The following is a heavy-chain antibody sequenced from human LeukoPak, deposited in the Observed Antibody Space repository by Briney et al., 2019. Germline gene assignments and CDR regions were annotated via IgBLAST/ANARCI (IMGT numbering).Heavy chain of an antibody. V-gene: IGHV1-2*02. Sequence: NSGGTNYAQKFQGRVTMTRDTSISTAYMELSRLRSDDTAVYYCARARGTVTTNYYYYGMDVWGQGTTVTVSS. CDR3: ARARGTVTTNYYYYGMDV. CDR2: NSGGT. D-gene: IGHD4-17*01. J-gene: IGHJ6*02.